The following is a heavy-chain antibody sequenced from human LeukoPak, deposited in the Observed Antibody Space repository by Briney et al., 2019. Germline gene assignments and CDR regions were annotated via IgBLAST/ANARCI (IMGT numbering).Heavy chain of an antibody. V-gene: IGHV3-72*01. J-gene: IGHJ3*01. Sequence: GGSLRLSCAASGSSFSDYYMDWVRQAPGKGLEWVGRSRNKANRYTTEYAASVKGRFTISRDDSKNSLYLQMNSLKTEDTAVFYCARAGYCSGGSCYDAFHVWGRGTMVTVSS. CDR1: GSSFSDYY. CDR2: SRNKANRYTT. CDR3: ARAGYCSGGSCYDAFHV. D-gene: IGHD2-15*01.